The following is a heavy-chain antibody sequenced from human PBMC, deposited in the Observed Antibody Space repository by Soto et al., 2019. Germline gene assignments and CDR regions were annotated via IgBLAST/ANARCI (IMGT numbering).Heavy chain of an antibody. CDR1: GGSISSDDYY. Sequence: SLTCTVSGGSISSDDYYWSWIRQPPGKGLEWIGYIYYSGSTYYNPSLKSRVTKSIDTSKNQFSLKLSSVTAADTAVYYCARAQLVGYYFDYWGQGTLVTVSS. CDR3: ARAQLVGYYFDY. J-gene: IGHJ4*02. CDR2: IYYSGST. V-gene: IGHV4-30-4*01. D-gene: IGHD2-2*01.